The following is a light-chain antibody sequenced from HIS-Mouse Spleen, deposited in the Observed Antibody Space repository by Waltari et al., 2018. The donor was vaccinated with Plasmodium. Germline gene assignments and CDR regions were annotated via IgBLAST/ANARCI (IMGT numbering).Light chain of an antibody. CDR3: QQYGSSPIT. V-gene: IGKV3-20*01. J-gene: IGKJ5*01. CDR2: GAS. CDR1: QSVSSSY. Sequence: EIVLTQSPGTLSLSPGERATLSCRASQSVSSSYLAWYQQKPGQAPRLRILGASSRATGIPDRFSGSGFGTGFTLTISRLEPEDFAVYYCQQYGSSPITFGQGTRLEIK.